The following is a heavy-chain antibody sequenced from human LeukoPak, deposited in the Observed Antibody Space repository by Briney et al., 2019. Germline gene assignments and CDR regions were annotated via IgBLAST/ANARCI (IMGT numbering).Heavy chain of an antibody. CDR2: INPDDKSA. J-gene: IGHJ3*02. CDR3: LTIVETTFDAFDI. D-gene: IGHD2/OR15-2a*01. V-gene: IGHV3-74*01. CDR1: GFTFSKYR. Sequence: PGGSLRLSCAASGFTFSKYRLHWLRQAPGKGLVWVSRINPDDKSAGYADSVKGRFTIARGDARKTLYLQMNSLRAEDTAVYYCLTIVETTFDAFDIWGQGTMVTVSS.